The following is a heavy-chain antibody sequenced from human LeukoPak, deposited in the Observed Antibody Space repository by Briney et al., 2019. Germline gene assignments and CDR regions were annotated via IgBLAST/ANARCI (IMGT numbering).Heavy chain of an antibody. CDR3: ARRGYGVANWFDP. Sequence: GESLKISCKGSGYSFTNYWIGWVRQMPGRGLEWMGIIYPGDSDTRYSPSFQGQVTISADKSISTAYLQWSSLKASDAAMYYCARRGYGVANWFDPWGQGTLVTVSS. J-gene: IGHJ5*02. V-gene: IGHV5-51*01. CDR2: IYPGDSDT. D-gene: IGHD4-17*01. CDR1: GYSFTNYW.